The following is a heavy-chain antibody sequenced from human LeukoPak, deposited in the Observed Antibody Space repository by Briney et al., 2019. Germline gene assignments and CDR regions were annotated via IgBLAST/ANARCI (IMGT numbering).Heavy chain of an antibody. J-gene: IGHJ4*02. CDR2: ISGSGGST. V-gene: IGHV3-23*01. Sequence: GGSLRLSCAGSGFTFSTYWMSWVRQAPGKGLEWVSAISGSGGSTYYADSVKGRFTISRDNSKNTLYLQMNSLRAEDTAVYYCVKRPVTRYYFDYWGQGTLVTVSS. CDR3: VKRPVTRYYFDY. CDR1: GFTFSTYW. D-gene: IGHD4-17*01.